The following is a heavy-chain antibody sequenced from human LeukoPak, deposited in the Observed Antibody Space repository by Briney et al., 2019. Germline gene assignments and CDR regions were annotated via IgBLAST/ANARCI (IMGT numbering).Heavy chain of an antibody. CDR3: ARRHFLWVAVAGEFDY. CDR2: TYHSGST. D-gene: IGHD6-19*01. V-gene: IGHV4-38-2*01. Sequence: SETLSLTCAVSGYSISSGYYWGWIRQPPGKGLEWIGSTYHSGSTYYNPSLKSRVTISVDTSKNQFSLKLSSVTVADTAVYYCARRHFLWVAVAGEFDYWGQGTLVTVSS. J-gene: IGHJ4*02. CDR1: GYSISSGYY.